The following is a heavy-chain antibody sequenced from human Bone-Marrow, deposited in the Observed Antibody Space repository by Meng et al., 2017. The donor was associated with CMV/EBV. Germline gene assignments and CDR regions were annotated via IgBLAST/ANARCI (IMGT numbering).Heavy chain of an antibody. V-gene: IGHV1-18*01. D-gene: IGHD2-2*01. J-gene: IGHJ3*02. CDR1: GYTFVNYG. CDR2: ISIYNGNT. Sequence: ASVKVSCKASGYTFVNYGLSWVRQAPGQGLEWMGWISIYNGNTNYAEKFQGRVTMTTDTSTSTAYMELRRLTSHDTAMYYCARAVPAATVDAFDIWGQGTMVTVSS. CDR3: ARAVPAATVDAFDI.